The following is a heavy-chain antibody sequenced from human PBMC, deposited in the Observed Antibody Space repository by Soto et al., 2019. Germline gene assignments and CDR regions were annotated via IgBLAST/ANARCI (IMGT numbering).Heavy chain of an antibody. CDR3: ARRTWGQYCLDY. J-gene: IGHJ4*02. D-gene: IGHD2-8*02. CDR2: NYYSGST. CDR1: GGSIRSYF. Sequence: SETLSLTCTVSGGSIRSYFWSWIRQPPGKGLEWIGYNYYSGSTTYNPSLESRVTISLDTSRNQFSLKLASVTAADTAVYYCARRTWGQYCLDYWGQGTLVTVSS. V-gene: IGHV4-59*08.